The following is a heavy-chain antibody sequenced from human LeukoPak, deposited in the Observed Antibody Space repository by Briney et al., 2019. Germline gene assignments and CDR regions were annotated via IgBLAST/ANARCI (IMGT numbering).Heavy chain of an antibody. CDR3: ARTSYSGSYEYYYYYYMDV. D-gene: IGHD1-26*01. CDR2: IYHSGST. J-gene: IGHJ6*03. Sequence: SETLSLTCAVSGGSISSSNWWSWVRQPPGKGLEWIGEIYHSGSTNYNPSLKSRVTISVDKSKNQFSLKLSSVTAAGTAVYYCARTSYSGSYEYYYYYYMDVWGKGTTVTVSS. CDR1: GGSISSSNW. V-gene: IGHV4-4*02.